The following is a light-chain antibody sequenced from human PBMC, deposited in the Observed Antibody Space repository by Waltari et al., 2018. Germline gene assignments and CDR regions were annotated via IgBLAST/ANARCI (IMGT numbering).Light chain of an antibody. J-gene: IGLJ1*01. CDR1: SSNIGAGYG. Sequence: QSVLTQPPSLSGAPGQRVTISCTGSSSNIGAGYGVQWYQQFPGTARKHLIYDISTRPSGVPARFFGSKSGTSASRAITGLQAEDESDYYCQSYDSSLRGFYVFGTGTKVTV. CDR3: QSYDSSLRGFYV. V-gene: IGLV1-40*01. CDR2: DIS.